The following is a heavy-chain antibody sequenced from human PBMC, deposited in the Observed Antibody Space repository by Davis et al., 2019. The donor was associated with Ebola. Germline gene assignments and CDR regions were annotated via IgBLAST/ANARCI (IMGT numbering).Heavy chain of an antibody. CDR2: IYYAGTT. J-gene: IGHJ4*02. CDR3: TRDNPRSWNYDY. D-gene: IGHD1-7*01. CDR1: GGSIGNYY. Sequence: PSETLSLTCTVSGGSIGNYYWTWIRQPPGKGLEWIGYIYYAGTTNCNPSLKSRVAISVDTSKNQFSLKLTSMTTADTAVYYCTRDNPRSWNYDYWGQGALVTVSS. V-gene: IGHV4-59*12.